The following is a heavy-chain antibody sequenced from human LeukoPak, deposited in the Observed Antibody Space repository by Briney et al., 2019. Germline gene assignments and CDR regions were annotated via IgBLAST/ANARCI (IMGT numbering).Heavy chain of an antibody. CDR1: GFTFSDFY. D-gene: IGHD3-22*01. Sequence: GGSLRHSCAASGFTFSDFYMTWIHQAPGKGLEWVSYISNRGSTIHYADSVRGRFTISRDNAKKSLYLQMNSLRAEDTAVYYRARSADRSGYFREITLYYFDYCGQGTLVTVSS. CDR3: ARSADRSGYFREITLYYFDY. CDR2: ISNRGSTI. V-gene: IGHV3-11*01. J-gene: IGHJ4*02.